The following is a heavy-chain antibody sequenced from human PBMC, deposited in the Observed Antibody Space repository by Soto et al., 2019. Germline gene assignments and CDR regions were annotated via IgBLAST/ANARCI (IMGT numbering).Heavy chain of an antibody. D-gene: IGHD2-15*01. Sequence: ASVKVSCKASGYTFTGYYMHWVRRAPGQGLEWMGWINPNSGGTNYAQKFQGWVTMTRDTSISTAYMELSRLRSDDTAVYYCARGTDCSGGSCSYYYYYGMDVWGQGTTVTVSS. V-gene: IGHV1-2*04. J-gene: IGHJ6*02. CDR3: ARGTDCSGGSCSYYYYYGMDV. CDR2: INPNSGGT. CDR1: GYTFTGYY.